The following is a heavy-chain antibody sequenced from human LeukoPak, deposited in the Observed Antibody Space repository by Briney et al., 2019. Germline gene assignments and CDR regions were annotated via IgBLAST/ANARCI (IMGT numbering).Heavy chain of an antibody. CDR3: ARDERTGDYTI. CDR1: GGSISSGSYY. V-gene: IGHV4-61*02. D-gene: IGHD3/OR15-3a*01. Sequence: SETLSLTCTVSGGSISSGSYYWSWIRQPAGKGLEWIGRIYTSGSTNYNPSLKSRVTISVDTSKNQFSLKLSSVTAADTAVYYCARDERTGDYTIWGQGTLVTVSS. J-gene: IGHJ4*02. CDR2: IYTSGST.